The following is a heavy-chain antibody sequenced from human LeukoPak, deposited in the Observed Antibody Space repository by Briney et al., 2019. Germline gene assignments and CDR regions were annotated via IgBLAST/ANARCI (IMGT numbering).Heavy chain of an antibody. CDR2: IYTGDSDT. V-gene: IGHV5-51*01. CDR1: GYSFTSYW. CDR3: ARRGYYDSSGYRT. J-gene: IGHJ5*02. Sequence: GESMKISCKASGYSFTSYWSGWVRQMPGKRLEWMGIIYTGDSDTRYSPSFQGQVTITADKSTSTAYLQWSSLKASDTAMYYCARRGYYDSSGYRTWGQGTLVTVSS. D-gene: IGHD3-22*01.